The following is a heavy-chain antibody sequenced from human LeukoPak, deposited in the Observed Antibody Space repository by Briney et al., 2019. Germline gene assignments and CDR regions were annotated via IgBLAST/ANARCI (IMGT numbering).Heavy chain of an antibody. V-gene: IGHV5-51*01. CDR2: IYPGDSDT. CDR3: ARRSYRNSWYYFDY. CDR1: GYSFTSYW. D-gene: IGHD6-13*01. Sequence: GESLKISRKGSGYSFTSYWIDWVRQMPGKGLEWMGIIYPGDSDTRYSPSFQGQVTISAEKTISTVYLQWSSLKASETAVYYCARRSYRNSWYYFDYWGQGTLVTVSS. J-gene: IGHJ4*02.